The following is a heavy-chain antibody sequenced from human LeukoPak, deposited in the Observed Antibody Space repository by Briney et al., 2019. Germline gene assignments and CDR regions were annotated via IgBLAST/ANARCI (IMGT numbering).Heavy chain of an antibody. V-gene: IGHV4-39*07. CDR1: GGSISSSSYY. CDR3: ARWELLGRHFDY. CDR2: IYYSGST. J-gene: IGHJ4*02. Sequence: SETLSLTCTVSGGSISSSSYYWGWIRQPPGKGLEWIGSIYYSGSTYYNPSLKSRVTISVDTSKNQFSLKLSSVTAADTAVYYCARWELLGRHFDYWGQGTLVTVSS. D-gene: IGHD1-26*01.